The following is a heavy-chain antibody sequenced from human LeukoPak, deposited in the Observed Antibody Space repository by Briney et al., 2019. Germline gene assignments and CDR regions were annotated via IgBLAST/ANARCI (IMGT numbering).Heavy chain of an antibody. Sequence: ASVKVSCKVSGYTLTELSMHWVRQAPGKGLEWMGGFDPEDGETIYAQNFQGGVTVTRDTSTTTVHMELRGLRSEDTAVYYCARDQEGFDYWGQGTVVTVSS. CDR2: FDPEDGET. CDR1: GYTLTELS. CDR3: ARDQEGFDY. J-gene: IGHJ4*02. V-gene: IGHV1-24*01.